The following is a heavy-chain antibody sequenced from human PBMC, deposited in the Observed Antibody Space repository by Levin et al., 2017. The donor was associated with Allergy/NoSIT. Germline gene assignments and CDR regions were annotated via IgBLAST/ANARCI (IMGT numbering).Heavy chain of an antibody. J-gene: IGHJ6*02. V-gene: IGHV4-4*07. D-gene: IGHD3-9*01. CDR2: MFTTGSA. CDR1: GGSISGYY. CDR3: ARFPEVGYFDPQFYDGLYV. Sequence: SETLSLTCSFSGGSISGYYCHWIRQPAGKGLEWIGRMFTTGSANYGPTLESRVTMSVDTSKNPFSLRLKSVTAADTGVYFCARFPEVGYFDPQFYDGLYVWGQGITVTVSS.